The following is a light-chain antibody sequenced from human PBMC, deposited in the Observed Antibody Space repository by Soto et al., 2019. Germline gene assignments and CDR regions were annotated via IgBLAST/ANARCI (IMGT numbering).Light chain of an antibody. CDR3: QQYVSLPIT. J-gene: IGKJ5*01. CDR2: GAF. CDR1: QSISSGQ. Sequence: EIFLTHSPVPLSFSPWCRSTLSCRGSQSISSGQLAWYQQRPGQAPRLLIYGAFSRATGIPDRFSGSGSGTDFTLTINRVAPEDFAVYYCQQYVSLPITFGQGTRLEI. V-gene: IGKV3-20*01.